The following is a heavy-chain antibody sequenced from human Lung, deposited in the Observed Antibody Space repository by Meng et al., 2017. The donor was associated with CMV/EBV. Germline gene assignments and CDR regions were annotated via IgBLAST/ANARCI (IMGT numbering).Heavy chain of an antibody. D-gene: IGHD3-10*01. Sequence: QVQLRDSGPGLVKPPQTLSLTCTVSGGSISSGGNYWSWIRQHPGKGLEWIGYIHSSGSTYYNPSLRGRLTISVDTSKNQFSLKLSSVTAADTAVYYCARASYGSGSPLGESWFDPWGQGTLVTVSS. CDR1: GGSISSGGNY. CDR3: ARASYGSGSPLGESWFDP. J-gene: IGHJ5*02. CDR2: IHSSGST. V-gene: IGHV4-31*03.